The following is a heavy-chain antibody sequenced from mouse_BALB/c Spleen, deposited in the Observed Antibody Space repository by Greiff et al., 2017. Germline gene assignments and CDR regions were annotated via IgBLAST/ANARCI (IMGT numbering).Heavy chain of an antibody. Sequence: EVKLVESGGGLVKLGGSLKLSCAASGFTFSSYYMSWVRQTPEKRLELVAAINSNGGSTYYPDTVKGRFTISRDNAKNTLYLQMSSLKSEDTALYYCARHGLPYYFDYWGQGTTLTVSS. CDR2: INSNGGST. D-gene: IGHD5-5*01. CDR3: ARHGLPYYFDY. CDR1: GFTFSSYY. J-gene: IGHJ2*01. V-gene: IGHV5-6-2*01.